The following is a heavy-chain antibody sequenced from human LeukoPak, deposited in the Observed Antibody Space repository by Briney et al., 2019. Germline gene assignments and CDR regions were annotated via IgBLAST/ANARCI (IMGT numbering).Heavy chain of an antibody. CDR2: IHYSGRT. V-gene: IGHV4-59*01. D-gene: IGHD6-19*01. J-gene: IGHJ2*01. CDR3: ARRGPLGLAVASYWYFDL. CDR1: GGSLRSYY. Sequence: PSETLSLTCTVSGGSLRSYYWSWIRQPPGKGLEWIGYIHYSGRTNYNPSLKSRVTISVDTSKNQISLKVSSVTAADTAVYYCARRGPLGLAVASYWYFDLWGRGTLVTVSS.